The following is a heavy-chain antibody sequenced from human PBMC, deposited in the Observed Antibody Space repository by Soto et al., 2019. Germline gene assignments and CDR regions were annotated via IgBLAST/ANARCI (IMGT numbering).Heavy chain of an antibody. J-gene: IGHJ4*02. CDR1: GFTFSRYG. Sequence: GGSLRLSCAASGFTFSRYGMHWVRQAPGKGLEWVAVIWYDGSNKEYVDSVKGRFTISRDNSKNTLYLQMNSLRAEGTAVYYCARDLDRSGPFDYWGQGTLVTVSS. CDR3: ARDLDRSGPFDY. V-gene: IGHV3-33*01. CDR2: IWYDGSNK. D-gene: IGHD3-22*01.